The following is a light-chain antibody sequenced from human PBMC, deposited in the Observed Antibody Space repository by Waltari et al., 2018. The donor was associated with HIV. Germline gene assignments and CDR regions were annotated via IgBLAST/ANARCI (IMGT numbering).Light chain of an antibody. Sequence: SALTPPASASGSPAQSIPISCPGTRSYVGGYNSVSWYQQHPGKAPKLMISDVSTPPSGVTNRFSGSKSGNTASLTISGLQVEDEADYYCSSYTSSSTLYVFGTGTKVTVL. J-gene: IGLJ1*01. CDR3: SSYTSSSTLYV. CDR2: DVS. CDR1: RSYVGGYNS. V-gene: IGLV2-14*03.